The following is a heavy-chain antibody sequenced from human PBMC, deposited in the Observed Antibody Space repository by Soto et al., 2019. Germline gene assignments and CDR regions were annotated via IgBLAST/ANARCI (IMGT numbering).Heavy chain of an antibody. CDR1: AFTFSSYS. Sequence: EVQLVESGGGLVQPGGSLRLSCVASAFTFSSYSMNWVRQAPGKRLGWISYISSSSGTIYYADSVKGRFTTSRDNAKNSLYLQMNSLRAEDTAVYYCARGVDAFDIWGQGTMVTVSS. V-gene: IGHV3-48*01. CDR3: ARGVDAFDI. J-gene: IGHJ3*02. CDR2: ISSSSGTI.